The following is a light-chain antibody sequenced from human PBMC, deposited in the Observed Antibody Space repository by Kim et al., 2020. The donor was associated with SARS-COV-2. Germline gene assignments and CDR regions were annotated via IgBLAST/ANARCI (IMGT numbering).Light chain of an antibody. CDR1: SSNIGSNT. J-gene: IGLJ1*01. CDR3: AAWDDSLNGLYV. Sequence: RVTISCSGSSSNIGSNTVNWYQQLPGTAPKFLIYSNNQRPSGVPDRFSGSKSGTSASLAISGLQSEDEAEYYCAAWDDSLNGLYVFGTGTQLTVL. CDR2: SNN. V-gene: IGLV1-44*01.